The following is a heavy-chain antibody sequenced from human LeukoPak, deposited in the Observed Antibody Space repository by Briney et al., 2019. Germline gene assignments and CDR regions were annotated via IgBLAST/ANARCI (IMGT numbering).Heavy chain of an antibody. CDR2: INHSGST. CDR3: AGGATPGVF. D-gene: IGHD3-10*01. J-gene: IGHJ4*02. Sequence: PSETLSLTCGVYGGSFSGYYWTWIRQPPGKGLEWIGEINHSGSTNYIPSLKSRVTMSLDTSKNQFSLKLTSVTAADTAVYYCAGGATPGVFWGQGTVVTVSS. V-gene: IGHV4-34*01. CDR1: GGSFSGYY.